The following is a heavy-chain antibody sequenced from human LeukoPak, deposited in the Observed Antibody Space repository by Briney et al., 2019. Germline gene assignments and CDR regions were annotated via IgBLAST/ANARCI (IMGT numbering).Heavy chain of an antibody. CDR3: ARERIGARPPTYYYYYYMDV. CDR2: IIPIFGTA. CDR1: GGTFSSYA. J-gene: IGHJ6*03. V-gene: IGHV1-69*05. Sequence: SVEVSCKTSGGTFSSYAISWVRQAPGRGLEWMGRIIPIFGTANYAQKFQGRVTITTDESTSTAYMELSSLRSEDTAVYYCARERIGARPPTYYYYYYMDVWGKGTTVTVSS. D-gene: IGHD6-6*01.